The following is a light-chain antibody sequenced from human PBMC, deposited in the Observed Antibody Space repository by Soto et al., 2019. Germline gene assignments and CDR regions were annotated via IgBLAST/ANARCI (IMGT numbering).Light chain of an antibody. CDR1: SSDVGGYNR. Sequence: QSVLTQPASVSGSPGQSITISCTGTSSDVGGYNRVSWYQQHPGKAPKLMIYDVTIRPSGVSNRFSGSKSGNTASLTISGLQAEDEAEYYCSSYSTSSTLEGVFGTGTKLTVL. CDR2: DVT. J-gene: IGLJ1*01. V-gene: IGLV2-14*01. CDR3: SSYSTSSTLEGV.